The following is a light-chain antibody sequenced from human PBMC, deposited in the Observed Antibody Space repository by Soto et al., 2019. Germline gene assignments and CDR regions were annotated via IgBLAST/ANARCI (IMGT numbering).Light chain of an antibody. V-gene: IGKV4-1*01. CDR1: QSVLYTSYNKNL. J-gene: IGKJ3*01. CDR3: QHYADSAPLFT. Sequence: DIVMTQPPDSLAVSLGERATLNCKSSQSVLYTSYNKNLLAWYQQKPGQPPKLRIYWASTRESGVPDRFSGSGSETDFPHTISGLQAENGAVYYGQHYADSAPLFTFGPGTKVNI. CDR2: WAS.